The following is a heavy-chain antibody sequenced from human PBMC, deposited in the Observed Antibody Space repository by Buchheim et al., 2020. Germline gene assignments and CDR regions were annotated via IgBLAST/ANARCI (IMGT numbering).Heavy chain of an antibody. CDR1: GGPVSSGSYY. Sequence: QVQLQESGPGLVKPSETLSLTCTVSGGPVSSGSYYWSWIRQPPGKGLEWIGYIYYSGRTNYNPPLKSRVTISVDTSKNQFSLKLSSVTAADTAVYYCAREGAYGDSLDYWGQGTL. CDR3: AREGAYGDSLDY. CDR2: IYYSGRT. V-gene: IGHV4-61*01. D-gene: IGHD4-17*01. J-gene: IGHJ4*02.